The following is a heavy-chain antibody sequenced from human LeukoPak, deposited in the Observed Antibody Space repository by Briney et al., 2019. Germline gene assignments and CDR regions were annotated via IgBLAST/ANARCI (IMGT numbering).Heavy chain of an antibody. CDR2: SSTSSSTI. D-gene: IGHD3-10*01. Sequence: GGSLRLSCSASGFTFIDYSMNWVRQAPGKGLEWVSYSSTSSSTIYYADSVKGRFTISRDNAKNSLYLQMNSLRAEDTAVYYCATPVPHGSDPSLYYYYMDVWGKGTTVTISS. J-gene: IGHJ6*03. CDR3: ATPVPHGSDPSLYYYYMDV. V-gene: IGHV3-48*01. CDR1: GFTFIDYS.